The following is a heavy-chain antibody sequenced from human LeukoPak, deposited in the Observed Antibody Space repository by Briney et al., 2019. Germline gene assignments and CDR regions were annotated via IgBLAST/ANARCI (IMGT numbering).Heavy chain of an antibody. CDR2: INHSGST. Sequence: SETLSLTCAVYGGSFSGYYWSWIRQPPGKGLEWIGEINHSGSTNYNPSLKSRVTISVDTSKNQFSPKLSSVTAADTAVYYCARGRYYGSGSYSHWGQGTLVTVSS. CDR3: ARGRYYGSGSYSH. D-gene: IGHD3-10*01. CDR1: GGSFSGYY. J-gene: IGHJ4*02. V-gene: IGHV4-34*01.